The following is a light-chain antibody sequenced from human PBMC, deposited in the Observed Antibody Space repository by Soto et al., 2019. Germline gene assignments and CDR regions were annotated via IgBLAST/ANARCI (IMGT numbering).Light chain of an antibody. Sequence: QSALTQPASVSGSPGQSITISCTGTSSDVGAYIYVSWYQQHPGKAPKLMIYEVSNRPSGVSNRFSGSKSGNTASLTISGLQAEDEADYYCSSYTSSSTLVFGRGTKLTVL. CDR3: SSYTSSSTLV. V-gene: IGLV2-14*01. CDR1: SSDVGAYIY. J-gene: IGLJ2*01. CDR2: EVS.